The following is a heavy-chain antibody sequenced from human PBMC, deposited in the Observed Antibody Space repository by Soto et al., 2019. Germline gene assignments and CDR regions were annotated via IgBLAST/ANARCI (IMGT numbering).Heavy chain of an antibody. D-gene: IGHD2-21*02. CDR3: TMHAVQYCGGDCYLLPYFDL. CDR1: GFTFSGSA. J-gene: IGHJ2*01. CDR2: IRSKANNYAT. Sequence: EVQLVESGGGLVQPGGSLKLSCAASGFTFSGSAVHWVRQASGKGLEWVGRIRSKANNYATVYAAWVKGRFTISRDDSMNTAYLQMNSLITEDTAVYYGTMHAVQYCGGDCYLLPYFDLWGRGTLVTVSS. V-gene: IGHV3-73*02.